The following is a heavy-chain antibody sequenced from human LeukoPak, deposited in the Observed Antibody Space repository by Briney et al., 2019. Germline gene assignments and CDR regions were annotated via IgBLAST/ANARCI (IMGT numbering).Heavy chain of an antibody. J-gene: IGHJ4*02. D-gene: IGHD6-13*01. CDR2: IDKTSSNI. CDR3: ARVGSTVAAGTPDY. CDR1: GFSFTSYS. Sequence: GGSLRLSCTASGFSFTSYSLNWVRQAPGRGLEWVSYIDKTSSNIYYADSVRGRFTISRDNAKNSLSLQVNSLRADDTAVYYCARVGSTVAAGTPDYWGQGTLVTVSS. V-gene: IGHV3-48*04.